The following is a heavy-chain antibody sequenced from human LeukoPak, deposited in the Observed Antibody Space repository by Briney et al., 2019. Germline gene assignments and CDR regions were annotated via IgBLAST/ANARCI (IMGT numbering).Heavy chain of an antibody. V-gene: IGHV4-30-4*07. D-gene: IGHD3-16*01. Sequence: SQTLSLTCAVSGGSISSGGYSWNWIRQPPGKGLEWIGYIFYSGSTYYNPSLKSRLTISVDTSKNQFSLKLSSVTAADTAVYYCARGAWYYYYMDVWGKGTTVTVSS. J-gene: IGHJ6*03. CDR3: ARGAWYYYYMDV. CDR2: IFYSGST. CDR1: GGSISSGGYS.